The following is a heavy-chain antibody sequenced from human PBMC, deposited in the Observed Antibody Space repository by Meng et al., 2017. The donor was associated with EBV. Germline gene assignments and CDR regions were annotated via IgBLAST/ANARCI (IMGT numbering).Heavy chain of an antibody. Sequence: QLQLYQSGPGLVKPSESLFLTCTVAGDSISSRSYYWCWIRQSPGKGLEWIGNVYYSGNSYYNPSLKSRVTISVDTSKNQFYLKLLSVTAADTAVYFCARHRLWSGYFRSPYDYWGQGTMVTVSS. V-gene: IGHV4-39*01. CDR3: ARHRLWSGYFRSPYDY. J-gene: IGHJ4*02. D-gene: IGHD3-3*01. CDR1: GDSISSRSYY. CDR2: VYYSGNS.